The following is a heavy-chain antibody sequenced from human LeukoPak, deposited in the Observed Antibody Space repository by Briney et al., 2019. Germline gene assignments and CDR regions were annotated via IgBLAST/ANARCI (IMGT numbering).Heavy chain of an antibody. CDR2: ISYDGTNK. D-gene: IGHD2/OR15-2a*01. V-gene: IGHV3-30*18. CDR1: RFTFSNYA. CDR3: AKESTTYYYYGMHV. J-gene: IGHJ6*02. Sequence: PGGSLRLSCAASRFTFSNYAMHWVRQAPGKGLEWVAVISYDGTNKYYSDSVKGRFTISRDNSYNTLYLQMDSLTAEDTAVYYCAKESTTYYYYGMHVWGQGTTVTVSS.